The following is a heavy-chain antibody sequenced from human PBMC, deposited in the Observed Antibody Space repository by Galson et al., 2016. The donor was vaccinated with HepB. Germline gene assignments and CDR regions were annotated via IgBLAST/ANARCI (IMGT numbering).Heavy chain of an antibody. Sequence: SVKVSCKASGYTFTSYAIHWVRQAPGQRLEWMGWTNNANGNTEYSQSFQGRVTFTRDTSASTAYMELSSLRSEDTAVYYCARHGASLLFIDYWGQGIQVTVSS. CDR1: GYTFTSYA. CDR3: ARHGASLLFIDY. J-gene: IGHJ4*02. CDR2: TNNANGNT. V-gene: IGHV1-3*04. D-gene: IGHD3-10*01.